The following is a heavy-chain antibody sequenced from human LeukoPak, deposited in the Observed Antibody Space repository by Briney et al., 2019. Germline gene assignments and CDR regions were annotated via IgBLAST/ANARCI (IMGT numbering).Heavy chain of an antibody. CDR1: GYTFNTYA. V-gene: IGHV1-18*01. D-gene: IGHD3-16*01. J-gene: IGHJ3*01. CDR2: IGTYNGNP. CDR3: AREDPGGAFDV. Sequence: ASVKVSCKASGYTFNTYAISWVRQAPGQGLEWMGWIGTYNGNPDYAQNLQGRVTMTTDTSTSTAYMELRNLKSDDTAVYYCAREDPGGAFDVWGRGTMVTVSS.